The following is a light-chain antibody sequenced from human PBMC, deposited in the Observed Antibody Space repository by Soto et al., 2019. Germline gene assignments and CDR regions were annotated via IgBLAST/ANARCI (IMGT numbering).Light chain of an antibody. CDR2: EAS. V-gene: IGKV1-27*01. CDR1: QGIRHY. J-gene: IGKJ1*01. Sequence: DIQMTQSPSSLSASVGDRVTITCRASQGIRHYLAWYQQKPGKVPKLLIYEASNLQSGVPSRFRGGGSGTEFTLTISSLQPEDVATYYCQNFDSAPQPFGQGTKVEIQ. CDR3: QNFDSAPQP.